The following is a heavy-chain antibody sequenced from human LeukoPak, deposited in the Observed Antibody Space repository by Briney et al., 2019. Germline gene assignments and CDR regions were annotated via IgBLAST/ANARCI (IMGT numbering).Heavy chain of an antibody. CDR1: GFTFSSSW. CDR3: ARDQGIVGVLNWFDP. CDR2: ISYDGSNK. J-gene: IGHJ5*02. Sequence: PGGSLRLSCVASGFTFSSSWMTWVRQAPGKGLEWVAVISYDGSNKYYADSVRGRFTISRDNSKNTLYLQMNSLRAEDTAVYYCARDQGIVGVLNWFDPWGQGTLVTVSS. V-gene: IGHV3-30-3*01. D-gene: IGHD1-26*01.